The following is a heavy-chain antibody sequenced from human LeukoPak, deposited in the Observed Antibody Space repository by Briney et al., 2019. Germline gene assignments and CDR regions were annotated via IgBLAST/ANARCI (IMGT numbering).Heavy chain of an antibody. V-gene: IGHV3-30*02. CDR2: LAYDTNHV. D-gene: IGHD1-1*01. CDR1: GFTFRIYG. Sequence: GGSLRRSCVASGFTFRIYGMHWVRHAPGKGRVWVAYLAYDTNHVDYTNSVKGRLTNSRVNSKNTLFLQMNGLRPEDTAVYYCAKKGGRWNYFDSWGQGTLVTVSS. J-gene: IGHJ4*02. CDR3: AKKGGRWNYFDS.